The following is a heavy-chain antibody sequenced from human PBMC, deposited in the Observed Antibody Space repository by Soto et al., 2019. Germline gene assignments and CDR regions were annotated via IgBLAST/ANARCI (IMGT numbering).Heavy chain of an antibody. Sequence: QVQLVQSGAEVKKPGASVKVSGKASGYTFTSYGISWVRQAPGQGLEWMGWISAYNGNTNYAQKLQGRVTMTTDTSTSTAYMELRSLRSDDTAVYYCAREVTRDYYDSSGYIYFDYWGQGTLVTVSS. J-gene: IGHJ4*02. CDR2: ISAYNGNT. CDR1: GYTFTSYG. V-gene: IGHV1-18*04. D-gene: IGHD3-22*01. CDR3: AREVTRDYYDSSGYIYFDY.